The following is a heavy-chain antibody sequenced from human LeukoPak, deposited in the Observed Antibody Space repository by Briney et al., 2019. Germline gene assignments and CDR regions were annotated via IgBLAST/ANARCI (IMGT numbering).Heavy chain of an antibody. CDR1: RYTSRAYY. Sequence: ASPKVSCTASRYTSRAYYIHTVRQAPGQRLKWMGWINSNSGGTNSTQKFPGRVTMTRDTSITTAYMELSSLRSDDTAVYYCARVSERVAVAETLDCWGQGTLVTV. V-gene: IGHV1-2*02. J-gene: IGHJ4*02. D-gene: IGHD6-19*01. CDR3: ARVSERVAVAETLDC. CDR2: INSNSGGT.